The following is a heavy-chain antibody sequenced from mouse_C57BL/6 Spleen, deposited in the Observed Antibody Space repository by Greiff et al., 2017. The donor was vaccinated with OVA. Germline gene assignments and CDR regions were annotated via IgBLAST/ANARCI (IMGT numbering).Heavy chain of an antibody. CDR2: ISDGGSYT. J-gene: IGHJ2*01. D-gene: IGHD2-5*01. CDR3: ARERESDSNYEYFDD. CDR1: GFTFSSYA. V-gene: IGHV5-4*01. Sequence: EVMLVESGGGLVKPGGSLKLSCAASGFTFSSYAMSWVRQTPEKRLEWVATISDGGSYTYYPDNVKGRFTISRDNAKNNLYLQMSHLKSEDTAMYYCARERESDSNYEYFDDWGQGTTLTVSS.